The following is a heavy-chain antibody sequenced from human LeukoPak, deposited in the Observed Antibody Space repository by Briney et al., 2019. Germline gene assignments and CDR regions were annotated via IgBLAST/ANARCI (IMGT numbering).Heavy chain of an antibody. D-gene: IGHD1-7*01. Sequence: GSSVKVSCKASGGTFSSYAISWVRQAPGQGLEWMGGIIPTFGTANYAQKFQGRVTITADESTSTAYMELSSLRSEDTAVYYCARTGTLPYYYYYGMDVWGKGTTVTVSS. CDR3: ARTGTLPYYYYYGMDV. CDR1: GGTFSSYA. J-gene: IGHJ6*04. CDR2: IIPTFGTA. V-gene: IGHV1-69*01.